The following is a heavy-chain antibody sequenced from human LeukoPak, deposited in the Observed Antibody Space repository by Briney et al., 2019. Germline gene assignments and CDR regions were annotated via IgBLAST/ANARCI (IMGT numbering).Heavy chain of an antibody. V-gene: IGHV1-69*06. J-gene: IGHJ6*03. CDR3: ARVVGLTGYSSSWYSGYYYYMDV. D-gene: IGHD6-13*01. CDR1: LGTFSSYV. CDR2: IILIFGTA. Sequence: SVNVSCKPSLGTFSSYVISWVRPAPGQGGEWMGGIILIFGTANYAQKFQGRVTITADKSTSTAYMELSRLRSEDTAVYYCARVVGLTGYSSSWYSGYYYYMDVWGKGTTVTVSS.